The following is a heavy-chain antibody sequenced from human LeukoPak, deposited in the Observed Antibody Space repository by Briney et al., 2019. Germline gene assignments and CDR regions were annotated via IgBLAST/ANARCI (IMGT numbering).Heavy chain of an antibody. CDR1: GFTVSSNY. CDR3: ARESGGSYFRY. J-gene: IGHJ4*02. CDR2: IYSGGST. V-gene: IGHV3-53*01. Sequence: GGSLRPSCAASGFTVSSNYMSWVRQAPGKGLEWVSVIYSGGSTYYTDSVKGRFTISRDNSKNTLYLQMNGLRVEDTAVYYCARESGGSYFRYWGQGTLVIVSS. D-gene: IGHD1-26*01.